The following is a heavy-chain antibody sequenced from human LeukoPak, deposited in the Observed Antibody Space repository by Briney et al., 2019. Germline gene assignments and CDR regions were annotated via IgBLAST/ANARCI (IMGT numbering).Heavy chain of an antibody. CDR3: ARDQYDYTWGSYRPYFDY. J-gene: IGHJ4*02. D-gene: IGHD3-16*02. V-gene: IGHV1-18*04. CDR2: ISPYNGNT. CDR1: GYTFTSYG. Sequence: ASVKVSCKASGYTFTSYGISWVRQAPGQGLEWMGSISPYNGNTKYTERLQGRVIMTTDTSTRTAYMELRSLRSDDTAVFYCARDQYDYTWGSYRPYFDYWGQGTLVTVSS.